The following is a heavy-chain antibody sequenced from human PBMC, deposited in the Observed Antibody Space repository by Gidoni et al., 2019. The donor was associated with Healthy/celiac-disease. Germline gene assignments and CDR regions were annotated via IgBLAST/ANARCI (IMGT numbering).Heavy chain of an antibody. Sequence: QVQLVQSGAEVTKPGASVKVSCKASGYPFTSYYMHWVRQAPGQGLEWMGIINPSGGSTSYAQKFQGRVTMTRDTSTSTVYMELSSLRSEDTAVYYCARDRQGDGYNRGYFQHWGQGTLVTVSS. CDR2: INPSGGST. D-gene: IGHD5-12*01. CDR3: ARDRQGDGYNRGYFQH. V-gene: IGHV1-46*01. CDR1: GYPFTSYY. J-gene: IGHJ1*01.